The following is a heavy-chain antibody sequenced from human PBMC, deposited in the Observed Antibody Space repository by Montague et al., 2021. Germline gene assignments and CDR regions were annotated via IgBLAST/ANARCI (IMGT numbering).Heavy chain of an antibody. J-gene: IGHJ4*02. CDR1: GGSFSGYY. CDR3: ARDVGRYTPVGYFDS. D-gene: IGHD2-2*02. CDR2: IKHSGNT. V-gene: IGHV4-34*01. Sequence: SQTLSLTCAVYGGSFSGYYWTWIRQSPGKGLEWIGEIKHSGNTNYNPSLKSRVNLSVDTSKNQFSLKLTSVTAADTAVYYCARDVGRYTPVGYFDSWGQGTRVIVSS.